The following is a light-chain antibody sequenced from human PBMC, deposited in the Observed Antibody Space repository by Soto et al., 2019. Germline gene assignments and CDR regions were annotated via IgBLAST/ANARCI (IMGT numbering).Light chain of an antibody. V-gene: IGKV1-5*03. CDR1: QTIRSW. Sequence: DIQMTQSPSTLSGSVGDRVTITCRASQTIRSWLAWYQQEPGQDPKLLFYKASTLKSAVPSRFGGSGSGTEFTLNISSRQPDDFATYYFHHYNSYSEAVGQGTKVDIK. J-gene: IGKJ1*01. CDR2: KAS. CDR3: HHYNSYSEA.